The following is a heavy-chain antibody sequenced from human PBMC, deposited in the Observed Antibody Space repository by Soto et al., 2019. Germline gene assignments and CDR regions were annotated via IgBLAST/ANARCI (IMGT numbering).Heavy chain of an antibody. Sequence: SETLSLTCAVYGGSFSGYYWSWIRQPPGKGLEWIGEINHSGSTNYNPSLKSRVTISVDTSKNQFSLKLSSVTAADTAVYYCARDRLVAYYFDYWGQGTMVTVSS. CDR2: INHSGST. CDR1: GGSFSGYY. D-gene: IGHD6-25*01. V-gene: IGHV4-34*01. J-gene: IGHJ4*02. CDR3: ARDRLVAYYFDY.